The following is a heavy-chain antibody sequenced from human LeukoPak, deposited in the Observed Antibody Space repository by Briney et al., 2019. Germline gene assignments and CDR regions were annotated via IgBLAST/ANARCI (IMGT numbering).Heavy chain of an antibody. CDR1: GGTFSSYA. CDR3: ARDPKGDYVWAYYFDY. D-gene: IGHD3-16*01. V-gene: IGHV1-69*13. J-gene: IGHJ4*02. Sequence: ASVKVPCKASGGTFSSYAISWVRQAPGQGLEWMGGIIPIFGTANYAQKFQGRVTITADESTSTAYMELSSLRSEDTAVYYCARDPKGDYVWAYYFDYWGQGTLVTVSS. CDR2: IIPIFGTA.